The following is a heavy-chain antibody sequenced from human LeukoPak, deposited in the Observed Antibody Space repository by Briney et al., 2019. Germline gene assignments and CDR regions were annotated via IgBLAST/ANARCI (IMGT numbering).Heavy chain of an antibody. Sequence: SETLSLTCAVYGGSFSGYYWSWIRQPPGKGLEWIGEINHSGSTNYNPSLKSRVTISVDTSKNQFSLKLSSVTAADTAVYYCARGSHYYGMDAWGQGTTVTVPS. CDR2: INHSGST. V-gene: IGHV4-34*01. J-gene: IGHJ6*02. CDR1: GGSFSGYY. CDR3: ARGSHYYGMDA.